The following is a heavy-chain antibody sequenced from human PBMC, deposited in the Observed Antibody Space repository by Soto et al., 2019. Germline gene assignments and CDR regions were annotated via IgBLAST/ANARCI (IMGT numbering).Heavy chain of an antibody. CDR2: IYYSGST. D-gene: IGHD1-26*01. J-gene: IGHJ3*02. V-gene: IGHV4-31*03. CDR3: ARDSSSGSPRGAFDI. Sequence: SETLSLTCTVSGGSISSGGYYWSWIRQHPGKGLEWIGYIYYSGSTYYNPSLKSRVTISVDTSKNQFSLKLSSVTAADTAVYYCARDSSSGSPRGAFDIWGQGTMVTVSS. CDR1: GGSISSGGYY.